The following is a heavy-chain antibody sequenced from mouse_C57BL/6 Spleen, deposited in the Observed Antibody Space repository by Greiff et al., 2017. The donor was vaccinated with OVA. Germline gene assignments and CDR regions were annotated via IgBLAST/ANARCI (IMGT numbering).Heavy chain of an antibody. V-gene: IGHV10-1*01. Sequence: EVQLVESGGGLVQPKGSLKLSCAASGFSFNTYAMNWVRQAPGKGLEWVARIRSKSNNYATYYADSVKDRFTISRDDSASMLYLQMNNLKPEDTAMYYCVRHEGGSYWYFDVWGTGTTVTVSS. CDR3: VRHEGGSYWYFDV. D-gene: IGHD3-3*01. CDR2: IRSKSNNYAT. J-gene: IGHJ1*03. CDR1: GFSFNTYA.